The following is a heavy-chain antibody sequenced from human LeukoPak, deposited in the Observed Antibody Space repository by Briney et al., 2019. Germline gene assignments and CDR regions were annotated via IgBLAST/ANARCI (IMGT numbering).Heavy chain of an antibody. CDR3: VKGGGNVRRYFEY. CDR2: ISVNGGTT. Sequence: GGSLRLSCAASGFTFSSYAMTWVRQAPGKGLEWVSSISVNGGTTYYADSVKGRFTISGDSSKNTLYLQMNSLRAEDTAVYHCVKGGGNVRRYFEYWGQGTLVTVSS. J-gene: IGHJ4*02. D-gene: IGHD4-23*01. V-gene: IGHV3-23*01. CDR1: GFTFSSYA.